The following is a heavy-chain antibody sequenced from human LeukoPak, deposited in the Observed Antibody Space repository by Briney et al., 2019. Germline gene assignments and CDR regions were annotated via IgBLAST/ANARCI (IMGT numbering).Heavy chain of an antibody. J-gene: IGHJ4*02. CDR2: IHHSGST. V-gene: IGHV4-34*01. D-gene: IGHD2-2*01. CDR1: VESFRDHY. CDR3: GRSPATSWSNFDY. Sequence: PSETLSLTCAVYVESFRDHYWTWIRQPPGKGLEWIGEIHHSGSTTYRLSLKSRVTISVDRSKNQFSLKLTSVTAADTAVYYCGRSPATSWSNFDYWGQGSLVTVSS.